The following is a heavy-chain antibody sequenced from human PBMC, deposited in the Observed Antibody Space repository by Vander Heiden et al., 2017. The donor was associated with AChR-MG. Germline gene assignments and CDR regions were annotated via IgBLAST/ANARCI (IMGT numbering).Heavy chain of an antibody. Sequence: EVQLVESGGGLVQPGGSLRLSCAASGFPFSSYEMNWVRQAPGKGLEWVSYISSSGSTIYYADSVKGRFTISRDNAKNSLYLQMNSLRAEDTAVYYCATCSSTSCYYYGMDVWGQGTTVTVSS. CDR1: GFPFSSYE. V-gene: IGHV3-48*03. J-gene: IGHJ6*02. CDR3: ATCSSTSCYYYGMDV. D-gene: IGHD2-2*01. CDR2: ISSSGSTI.